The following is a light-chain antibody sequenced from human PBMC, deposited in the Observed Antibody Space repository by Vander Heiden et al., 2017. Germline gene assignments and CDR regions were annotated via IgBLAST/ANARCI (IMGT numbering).Light chain of an antibody. Sequence: DIQMTQSPSSLSASIGDRVTITCRASQCIDTGLAWYQQRPGRAPTLLMYHASTLHSGVPSRFSGSGSGTDFALTIRSLQPEDFATYHCQQTFRTPFTFGQGTKLEIK. V-gene: IGKV1-39*01. CDR1: QCIDTG. CDR2: HAS. CDR3: QQTFRTPFT. J-gene: IGKJ2*01.